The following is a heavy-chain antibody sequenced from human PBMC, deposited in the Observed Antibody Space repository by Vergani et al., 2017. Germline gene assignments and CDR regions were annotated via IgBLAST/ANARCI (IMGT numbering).Heavy chain of an antibody. J-gene: IGHJ4*02. V-gene: IGHV3-48*04. D-gene: IGHD1-7*01. CDR1: GFTFSSYW. CDR3: ARDLLPGTLLLLAY. Sequence: EVQLVESGGGLVQPGGSLRLSCAASGFTFSSYWMSWVRQAPGKGLEWISYISGSGHTKYYADSVKGRFAISRDNAKNSLYLQMNNLRVEDTAVYYCARDLLPGTLLLLAYWGQGTLISVSS. CDR2: ISGSGHTK.